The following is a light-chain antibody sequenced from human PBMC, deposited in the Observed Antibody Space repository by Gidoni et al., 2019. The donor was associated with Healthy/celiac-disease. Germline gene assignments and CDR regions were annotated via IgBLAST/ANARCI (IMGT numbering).Light chain of an antibody. J-gene: IGLJ1*01. CDR3: SSYTSSSTRV. CDR2: DVS. CDR1: SSDVGVYKY. V-gene: IGLV2-14*03. Sequence: QSALTQPASVSGAPGQSITISCTGTSSDVGVYKYVSWYQQHPGKAPKLMIYDVSNRTSGVSTRFSGSKSGNTASLTISGLQAEDEADYYCSSYTSSSTRVFGTGTKVTVL.